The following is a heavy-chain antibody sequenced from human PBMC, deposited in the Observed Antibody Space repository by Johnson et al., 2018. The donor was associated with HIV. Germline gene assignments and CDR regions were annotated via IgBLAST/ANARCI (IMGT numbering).Heavy chain of an antibody. CDR3: AKESYYYDSSGYKIRGAFDN. J-gene: IGHJ3*02. V-gene: IGHV3-30-3*01. Sequence: QVHLVESGGGVVQPGRSLRLSCAASGFTFSSYAMHWVRQTPGKGLEWVAVISYDGSNKYYADSVKGRFTISRDNSKNTLYLQMNSLRDEDTAVYYCAKESYYYDSSGYKIRGAFDNWGQGTMVTVSS. CDR1: GFTFSSYA. CDR2: ISYDGSNK. D-gene: IGHD3-22*01.